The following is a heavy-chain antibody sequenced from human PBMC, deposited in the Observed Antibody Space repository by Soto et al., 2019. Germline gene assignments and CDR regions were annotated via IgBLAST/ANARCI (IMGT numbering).Heavy chain of an antibody. CDR1: GGSFGSYY. J-gene: IGHJ4*02. V-gene: IGHV4-59*01. Sequence: PSETLSLTCTVSGGSFGSYYWSWIRQPPGKGLEWIGYIYYSGCKNYNPSLKSRVTISVDTSKNRSSQKLSSVTTPDTAVYYCGRDHGRDGYNLYSWGQGTLVTVSS. CDR2: IYYSGCK. D-gene: IGHD5-12*01. CDR3: GRDHGRDGYNLYS.